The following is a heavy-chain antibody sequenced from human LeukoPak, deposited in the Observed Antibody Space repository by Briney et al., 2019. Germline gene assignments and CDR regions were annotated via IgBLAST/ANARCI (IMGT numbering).Heavy chain of an antibody. V-gene: IGHV3-30*18. D-gene: IGHD2-8*02. CDR2: ISHDGSKK. CDR1: GFTFSTYG. Sequence: PGSSLRLSCAASGFTFSTYGMHWVRQAPGKGLEWVALISHDGSKKYYADSVTGRFTISRDNSKNTLYLQVNSLRVEDTAVYYCAKVPGPVLAATGFDSWGQGTLVAVSS. CDR3: AKVPGPVLAATGFDS. J-gene: IGHJ4*02.